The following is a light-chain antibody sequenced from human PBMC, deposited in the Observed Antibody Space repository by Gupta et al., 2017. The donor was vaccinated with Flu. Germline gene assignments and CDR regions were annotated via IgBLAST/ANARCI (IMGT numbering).Light chain of an antibody. CDR1: QSVSSY. CDR2: DAS. V-gene: IGKV3-11*01. CDR3: QQRSNWLSIT. J-gene: IGKJ5*01. Sequence: EIVLTQSPATLSLSPGERATLSCRASQSVSSYLAWYQQKPGQAPRLLIYDASNRATGIPARFSGSGSGTDFTLTISSREPEDFAVYYCQQRSNWLSITFGQGTLMEIK.